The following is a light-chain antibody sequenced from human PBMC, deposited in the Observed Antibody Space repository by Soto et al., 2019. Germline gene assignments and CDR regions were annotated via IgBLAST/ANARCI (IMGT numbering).Light chain of an antibody. V-gene: IGKV3-15*01. CDR3: QQYNYWPRT. Sequence: EIVMTQSPTTLPLSPGERATLSCRASQSVSSSLAWYQQKPGQAPRLLIYGASTRATGIPARFSGSGSGTEFTLTISSLQSEDFAVYYCQQYNYWPRTFGQGTKVDI. CDR2: GAS. CDR1: QSVSSS. J-gene: IGKJ1*01.